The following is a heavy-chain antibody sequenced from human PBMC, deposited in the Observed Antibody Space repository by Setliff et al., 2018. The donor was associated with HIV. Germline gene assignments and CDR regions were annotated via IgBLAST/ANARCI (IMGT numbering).Heavy chain of an antibody. D-gene: IGHD2-2*01. V-gene: IGHV4-4*02. CDR3: ARAAVVPKYYGMDV. CDR2: IFHTGST. Sequence: SETLSLTCAVSGASISSVNWWSWVRQSPGKGLEWIAEIFHTGSTNYKPSLQSRVTISVDTSKKQCSLKLSSVTAADTAVYYCARAAVVPKYYGMDVWGQGTTVTVSS. J-gene: IGHJ6*02. CDR1: GASISSVNW.